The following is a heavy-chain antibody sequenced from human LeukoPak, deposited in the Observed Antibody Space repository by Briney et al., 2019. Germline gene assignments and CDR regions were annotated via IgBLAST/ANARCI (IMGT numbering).Heavy chain of an antibody. CDR1: VGSFSGYY. CDR2: INHSGST. V-gene: IGHV4-34*01. CDR3: ARGGGVSRFDP. Sequence: PSETLSLTCAVYVGSFSGYYWSWIRQPPGKGLEWIGEINHSGSTNYNPSLKSRVTISVDTSKNQFSLKLSSVTAADTAVYYCARGGGVSRFDPWGQGTLVTVSS. D-gene: IGHD3-3*01. J-gene: IGHJ5*02.